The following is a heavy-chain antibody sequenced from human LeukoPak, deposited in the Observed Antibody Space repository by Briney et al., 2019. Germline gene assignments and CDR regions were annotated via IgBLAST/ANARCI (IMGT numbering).Heavy chain of an antibody. J-gene: IGHJ5*01. Sequence: SETLSLTCTVSGYSISSGYYWGWIRQPPGKGLEWIGEINHSGSTNYNPSLKSRVTLSVDTSKNQFSLKVNSVTAADAAVYYCARGPGQLTSECFDSWGQGILVTVSS. CDR3: ARGPGQLTSECFDS. CDR2: INHSGST. CDR1: GYSISSGYY. V-gene: IGHV4-38-2*02. D-gene: IGHD6-13*01.